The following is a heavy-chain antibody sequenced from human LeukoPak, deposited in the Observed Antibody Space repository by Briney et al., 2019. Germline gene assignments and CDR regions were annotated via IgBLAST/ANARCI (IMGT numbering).Heavy chain of an antibody. CDR1: GFNLSGYW. Sequence: RRSLRPSCAASGFNLSGYWMTCVSQAPGKGMEWVANIKEDGSEKHYVDSVKGRFTISRDNAKNSLYLQKNTLRVEDTAVYYCAVTIAVGYWGQGTLVTVSS. CDR2: IKEDGSEK. V-gene: IGHV3-7*01. J-gene: IGHJ4*02. D-gene: IGHD6-19*01. CDR3: AVTIAVGY.